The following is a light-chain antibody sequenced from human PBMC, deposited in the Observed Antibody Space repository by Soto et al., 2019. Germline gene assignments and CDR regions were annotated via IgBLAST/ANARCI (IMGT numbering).Light chain of an antibody. J-gene: IGLJ1*01. CDR2: EVS. CDR1: SSDVGGYNY. Sequence: QSVLTQPPSASGSPGQSVTISCTGTSSDVGGYNYVSWYQQHPGKAPKLMIYEVSKRPSGVPDRFSGSKSGNTASLTVSGLQAEDEADYYCSSYAGSNNSTYVFGTGTKVT. CDR3: SSYAGSNNSTYV. V-gene: IGLV2-8*01.